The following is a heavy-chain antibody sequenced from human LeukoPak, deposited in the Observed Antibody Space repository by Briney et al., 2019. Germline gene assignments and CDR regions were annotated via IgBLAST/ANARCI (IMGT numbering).Heavy chain of an antibody. J-gene: IGHJ4*02. D-gene: IGHD6-6*01. CDR2: ISSSSSYI. CDR1: GFTFSSYS. V-gene: IGHV3-21*01. CDR3: ARGQYSSSWMGDY. Sequence: GGSLRLSCAASGFTFSSYSMNWVRQAPWKGLEWVSSISSSSSYIYYADSVKGRFTISRDNAKNSLYLQMNSLRAEDTAVYYCARGQYSSSWMGDYWGQGTLVTVSS.